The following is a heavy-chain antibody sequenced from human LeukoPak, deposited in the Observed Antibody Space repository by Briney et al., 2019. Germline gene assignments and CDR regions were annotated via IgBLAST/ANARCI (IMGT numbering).Heavy chain of an antibody. D-gene: IGHD2-15*01. CDR3: ARRLAGSGFDY. V-gene: IGHV3-13*01. Sequence: GGSLRLSCAASGFTFSSYDMHWVRQATGKGLEWVSAIGTAGDTYYPGSVKGRFTISRENAKNSLYLQMNSLRAGDTAVYYCARRLAGSGFDYWGQGTLVTVSS. CDR1: GFTFSSYD. CDR2: IGTAGDT. J-gene: IGHJ4*02.